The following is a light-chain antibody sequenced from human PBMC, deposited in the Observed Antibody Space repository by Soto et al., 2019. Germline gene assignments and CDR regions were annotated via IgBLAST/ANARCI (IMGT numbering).Light chain of an antibody. CDR1: QSISSW. CDR3: QQCYSYPPT. J-gene: IGKJ1*01. CDR2: KAS. Sequence: DIQMTQSPPTLSASVGDRVTITCRASQSISSWLAWYQQKPGKAPKVLIYKASNLQSGVPSRFSGSGSVTEFTLTISSLQPDDFATYYCQQCYSYPPTFGQGTTVDIK. V-gene: IGKV1-5*03.